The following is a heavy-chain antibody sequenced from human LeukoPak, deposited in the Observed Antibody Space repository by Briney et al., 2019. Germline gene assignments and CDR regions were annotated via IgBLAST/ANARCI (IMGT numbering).Heavy chain of an antibody. D-gene: IGHD6-6*01. J-gene: IGHJ4*02. Sequence: KPSETLSLTCSVSGGSISSSSSYWGWIRRPPGKGLEWIATIHYSGSTNYNPSLKSRVTISLGTSKNQFSLKLSSVTAADTAVYYCARHTSGSSLDYWGQGTLVTVSS. V-gene: IGHV4-39*01. CDR2: IHYSGST. CDR3: ARHTSGSSLDY. CDR1: GGSISSSSSY.